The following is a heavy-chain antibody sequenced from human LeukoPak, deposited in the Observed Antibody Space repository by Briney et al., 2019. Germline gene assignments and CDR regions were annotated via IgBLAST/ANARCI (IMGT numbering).Heavy chain of an antibody. J-gene: IGHJ3*02. CDR3: ARGGELPHHDAFDI. D-gene: IGHD1-26*01. CDR2: MYSSGST. V-gene: IGHV4-4*07. Sequence: SETLSLTCTVSGGSISSYYWSWIRQPAGKRLEWIGRMYSSGSTNYNPSLKSRVTISVDTSKNQFSLKLSSVTAADTAVYYCARGGELPHHDAFDIWGQGTMVTVSS. CDR1: GGSISSYY.